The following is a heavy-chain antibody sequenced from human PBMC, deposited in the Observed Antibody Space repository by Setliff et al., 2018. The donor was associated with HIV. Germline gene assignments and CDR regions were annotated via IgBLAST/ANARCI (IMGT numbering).Heavy chain of an antibody. V-gene: IGHV4-59*01. Sequence: PSETLSLTCTVSGGSISSYYWSWIRQPPGKGLEWIGYIYYSGSTNYNPSLKSRVTISVDTSKNQFSLKLSSVIAADTAVCYCARIFGDQGYYYGMDVWGQGTTVTVSS. CDR3: ARIFGDQGYYYGMDV. CDR2: IYYSGST. D-gene: IGHD3-3*01. CDR1: GGSISSYY. J-gene: IGHJ6*02.